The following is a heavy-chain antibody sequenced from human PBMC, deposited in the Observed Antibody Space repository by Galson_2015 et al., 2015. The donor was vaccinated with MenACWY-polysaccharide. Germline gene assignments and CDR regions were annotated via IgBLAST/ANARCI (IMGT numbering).Heavy chain of an antibody. CDR3: AREGSRIVFHAFDT. J-gene: IGHJ3*02. CDR1: GSRFSNSG. D-gene: IGHD6-13*01. V-gene: IGHV3-33*01. CDR2: IQYDGSKI. Sequence: SLRLSCAASGSRFSNSGMHWVRQAPGKGLEWVAVIQYDGSKIIYAESVKGRFTISRDNSKNTLFLEMNSLGAEDTAVYYCAREGSRIVFHAFDTWGQGTMVIVSS.